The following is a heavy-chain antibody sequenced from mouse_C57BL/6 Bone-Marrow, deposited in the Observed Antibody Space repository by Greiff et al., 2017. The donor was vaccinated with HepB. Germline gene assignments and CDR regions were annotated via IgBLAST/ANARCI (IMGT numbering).Heavy chain of an antibody. Sequence: QVQLQQPGAELVMPGASVKLSCKASGYTFTSYWMHWVKQRPGQGLEWIGEIDPSDSYTNYNQKFKGKSTLTVDKSSSTAYMQLSSLTSEDSAVYYCARGPYYYGSSFYYAMDYWGQGTSVTVSS. CDR1: GYTFTSYW. D-gene: IGHD1-1*01. J-gene: IGHJ4*01. CDR3: ARGPYYYGSSFYYAMDY. CDR2: IDPSDSYT. V-gene: IGHV1-69*01.